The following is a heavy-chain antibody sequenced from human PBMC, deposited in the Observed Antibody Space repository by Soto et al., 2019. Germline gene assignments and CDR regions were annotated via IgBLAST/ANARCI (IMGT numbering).Heavy chain of an antibody. J-gene: IGHJ4*02. Sequence: GGSLRLSCAASGFTFRTYGMHWVRQAPVKGLEWVALISYDGSNNYYADSVKGRFTISRDNSKNTLYLQMNSLRPEDTAVYYCAKDRGWLRDFDYWGQGILVTVSS. CDR1: GFTFRTYG. D-gene: IGHD5-12*01. CDR3: AKDRGWLRDFDY. CDR2: ISYDGSNN. V-gene: IGHV3-30*18.